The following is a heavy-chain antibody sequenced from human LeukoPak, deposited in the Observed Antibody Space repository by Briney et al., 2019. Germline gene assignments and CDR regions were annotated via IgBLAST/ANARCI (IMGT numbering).Heavy chain of an antibody. Sequence: PGGSLRLSCAASGFTFSSYWMHWVRQAPGKGLVWVSNINSDGSTTTYADSVKGRFTISRDNSKNTLYLQMNSLRAEDTAVYYCARDGGVSLDYWGQGTLVTVSS. CDR3: ARDGGVSLDY. V-gene: IGHV3-74*01. D-gene: IGHD3-16*01. J-gene: IGHJ4*02. CDR1: GFTFSSYW. CDR2: INSDGSTT.